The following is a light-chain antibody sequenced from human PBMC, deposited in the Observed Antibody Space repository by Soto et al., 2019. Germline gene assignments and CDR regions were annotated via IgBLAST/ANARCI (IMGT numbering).Light chain of an antibody. CDR3: QQRSNWPRT. CDR2: DAS. J-gene: IGKJ1*01. Sequence: EIVLTQSPGTLSLSPGERATLSCRASESVSSSYLAWYQQKPGQAPRLLIYDASNRATGIPARFSGSGSGTDFTLTISSLEPEDFAVYYCQQRSNWPRTFDQGTKVDIK. V-gene: IGKV3-11*01. CDR1: ESVSSSY.